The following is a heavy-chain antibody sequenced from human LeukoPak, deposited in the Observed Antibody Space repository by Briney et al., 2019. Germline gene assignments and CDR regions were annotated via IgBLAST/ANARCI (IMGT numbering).Heavy chain of an antibody. CDR2: ISYDGSNK. CDR3: ARGRRGVVATAFDP. Sequence: GGSLRLSCAASGFTFSSYAMHWVRQAPGKGLEWVAVISYDGSNKYYADSVKGRFTISRDNSKNTLYLQMNSLRAEDTAVYYCARGRRGVVATAFDPWGQGTLVTVSS. CDR1: GFTFSSYA. V-gene: IGHV3-30-3*01. J-gene: IGHJ5*02. D-gene: IGHD2-15*01.